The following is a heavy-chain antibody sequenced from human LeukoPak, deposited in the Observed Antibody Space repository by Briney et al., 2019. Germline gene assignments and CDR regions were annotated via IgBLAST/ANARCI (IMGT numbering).Heavy chain of an antibody. Sequence: SETLYLTCAVYGGSFSGYYWRWIRQPPGKGLEWIGEMNHGGSTNYNPSLKSRVTISVDTSKNQFSLKLSSVTAAGTAVYYCARNRQVLRYYGSGSYLHYSGMDVWGQGSTVTASS. CDR3: ARNRQVLRYYGSGSYLHYSGMDV. CDR2: MNHGGST. V-gene: IGHV4-34*01. J-gene: IGHJ6*02. D-gene: IGHD3-10*01. CDR1: GGSFSGYY.